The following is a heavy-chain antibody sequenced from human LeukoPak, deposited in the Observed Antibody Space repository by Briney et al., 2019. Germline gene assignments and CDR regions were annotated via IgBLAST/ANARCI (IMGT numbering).Heavy chain of an antibody. J-gene: IGHJ4*02. V-gene: IGHV5-51*01. Sequence: GESLKISCKGSGYSYNSYWIGWVRQMPGKGLEWMGIIYLADSDARYSPSFQGQVSFSADRSINTAYLQWSSLRASDTAMYYCAREGSSSWGLFDHWGQGTLVTVSS. D-gene: IGHD6-13*01. CDR1: GYSYNSYW. CDR3: AREGSSSWGLFDH. CDR2: IYLADSDA.